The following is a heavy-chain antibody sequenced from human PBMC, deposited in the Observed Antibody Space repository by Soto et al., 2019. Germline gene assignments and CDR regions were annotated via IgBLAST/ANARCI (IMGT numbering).Heavy chain of an antibody. CDR1: GCSIYSYY. Sequence: SETLSLTCTVSGCSIYSYYWSWLRQPPGKGLEWIRYIYYSGSTNYNPSLKSRVTISVDTSKNQFSLKLTYVTAADTAVYYCARHTSNCPNLPFDYWGQGKLVTVSS. V-gene: IGHV4-59*08. J-gene: IGHJ4*02. CDR3: ARHTSNCPNLPFDY. D-gene: IGHD2-2*01. CDR2: IYYSGST.